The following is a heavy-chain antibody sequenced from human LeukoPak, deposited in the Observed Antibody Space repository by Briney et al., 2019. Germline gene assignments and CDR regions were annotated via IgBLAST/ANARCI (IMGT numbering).Heavy chain of an antibody. J-gene: IGHJ4*02. V-gene: IGHV3-48*03. CDR3: ARDTLNGPFVISLDY. CDR2: ISSDGHVE. Sequence: GGSLRLSCTASGFSFSSYEMNWVRQAPGKGLEWVSHISSDGHVETYVDSVRGRFTMSRDNAKNFLFLQMNGLRAEDTAVYYCARDTLNGPFVISLDYWGQGALVTVSS. D-gene: IGHD3-9*01. CDR1: GFSFSSYE.